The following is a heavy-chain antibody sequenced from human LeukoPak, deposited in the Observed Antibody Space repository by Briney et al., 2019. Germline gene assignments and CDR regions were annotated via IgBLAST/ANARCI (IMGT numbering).Heavy chain of an antibody. J-gene: IGHJ4*02. CDR3: AKDLNSYGVFDY. CDR1: GFTFSSYG. Sequence: QAGGSLRLSCAASGFTFSSYGMHWVRQAPGKGLEWVAVISYDGSNKYYADSVKGRFTISRDNSKNTLYLQMNSLRAEDTAVYYCAKDLNSYGVFDYWGQGTLVTVPS. D-gene: IGHD5-18*01. CDR2: ISYDGSNK. V-gene: IGHV3-30*18.